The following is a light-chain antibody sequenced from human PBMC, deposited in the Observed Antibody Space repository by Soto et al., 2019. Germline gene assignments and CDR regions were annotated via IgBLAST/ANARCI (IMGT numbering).Light chain of an antibody. J-gene: IGKJ1*01. Sequence: DIQMTQSPSTLSASVGDRVTITCRASQSISNWLAWHQQKPGKAPKLLIYKASSLESGVPSRFSGSGSGTEFTLTISSLQPDDFANYYCQQYNSYRAFGQGTKVEIK. CDR1: QSISNW. CDR2: KAS. CDR3: QQYNSYRA. V-gene: IGKV1-5*03.